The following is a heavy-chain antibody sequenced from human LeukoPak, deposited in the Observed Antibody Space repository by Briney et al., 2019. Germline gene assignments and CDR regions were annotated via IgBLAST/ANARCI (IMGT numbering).Heavy chain of an antibody. J-gene: IGHJ4*02. Sequence: ASVKVSCKASGYTFTSYGISWVRQAPGQGLEWMGWISAYNGNTNYAQKLQGRVTVTTDTSTSTAYMELRSLRSDDTAVYYCARVLVYCSSTSCYLEDYWGQGTLVTVSS. CDR2: ISAYNGNT. D-gene: IGHD2-2*01. CDR3: ARVLVYCSSTSCYLEDY. V-gene: IGHV1-18*01. CDR1: GYTFTSYG.